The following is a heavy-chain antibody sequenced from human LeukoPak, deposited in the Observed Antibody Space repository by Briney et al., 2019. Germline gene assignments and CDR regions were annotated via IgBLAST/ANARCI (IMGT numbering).Heavy chain of an antibody. Sequence: SETLSLTCTVSGDSISSYYWSWIRQPPGKGLEWIGYIYYSGTTKYNPSLKSRVTISVDTSKNQFSLKLSSVTAADTAVYYCARDFDWSVDSSWSQGTLVTVSS. CDR3: ARDFDWSVDSS. D-gene: IGHD3-9*01. CDR2: IYYSGTT. CDR1: GDSISSYY. J-gene: IGHJ4*02. V-gene: IGHV4-59*13.